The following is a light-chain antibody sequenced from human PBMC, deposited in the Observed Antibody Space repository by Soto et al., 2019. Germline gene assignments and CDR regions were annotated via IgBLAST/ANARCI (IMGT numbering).Light chain of an antibody. CDR2: GNN. V-gene: IGLV1-40*01. J-gene: IGLJ1*01. CDR1: SSNFGAGFA. Sequence: QSALTQPPSVSGAPGQWVTISCTGGSSNFGAGFAVHWYQHLPGTAPKLLISGNNNRPSGVPDRFSGSKSGASASLTIAGLQTEDEAHYYCQSYDGSLSGYVFGTGTKVTVL. CDR3: QSYDGSLSGYV.